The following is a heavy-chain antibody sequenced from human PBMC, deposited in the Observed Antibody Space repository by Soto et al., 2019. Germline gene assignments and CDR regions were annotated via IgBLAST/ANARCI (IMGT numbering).Heavy chain of an antibody. D-gene: IGHD3-10*01. Sequence: QLQLQESGPGLVKPSETLSLTCTVSGGSISTTRYDWGGIRQTPGKGLEWIGDIYFSGSTYYNPSLKSRVTISVDTSKNQCSLKLSSVTAADTDVYYCARRDVEGYSGNWGQGTLVTVSS. V-gene: IGHV4-39*01. CDR3: ARRDVEGYSGN. CDR2: IYFSGST. CDR1: GGSISTTRYD. J-gene: IGHJ4*02.